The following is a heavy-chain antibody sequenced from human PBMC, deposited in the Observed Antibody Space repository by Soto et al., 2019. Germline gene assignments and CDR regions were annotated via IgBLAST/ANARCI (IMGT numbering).Heavy chain of an antibody. CDR1: GFTFSDYY. CDR3: TRDRDNDFDY. CDR2: ISTTSSYT. Sequence: PGGSLRLSCAASGFTFSDYYMSWIRQVPGKGLEWVSYISTTSSYTKYADSVKGRFTISRGNAKNSLYLQMNSLRAEDAAVYYCTRDRDNDFDYWGQGTLVTVSS. D-gene: IGHD1-20*01. V-gene: IGHV3-11*05. J-gene: IGHJ4*02.